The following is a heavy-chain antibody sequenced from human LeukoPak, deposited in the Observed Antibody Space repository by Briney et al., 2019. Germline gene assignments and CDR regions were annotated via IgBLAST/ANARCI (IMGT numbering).Heavy chain of an antibody. Sequence: ASVKVSCKASGYTFTGYYMHWVRQAPGQGLEWMGWINPNSGGTNYAQKFQGRVTMTRDTSTSTVYMELSSLRSEDTAVYYCARVSKQLVRDYWGQGTLVTVSS. D-gene: IGHD6-13*01. V-gene: IGHV1-2*02. CDR2: INPNSGGT. CDR3: ARVSKQLVRDY. J-gene: IGHJ4*02. CDR1: GYTFTGYY.